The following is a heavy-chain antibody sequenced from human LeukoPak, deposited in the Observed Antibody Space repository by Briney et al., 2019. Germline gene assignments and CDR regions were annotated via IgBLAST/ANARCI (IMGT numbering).Heavy chain of an antibody. CDR3: ARLTPYPGVWASDY. J-gene: IGHJ4*02. CDR2: IHYSGST. D-gene: IGHD4-23*01. CDR1: GGSISSDY. Sequence: PSETLSLTCTVSGGSISSDYWSWIRQPPGEGLEWIGYIHYSGSTNYNPSPKSRVTISVDTSKNQFSLKLSSVTAADTAVYYCARLTPYPGVWASDYWGQGTLVTVSS. V-gene: IGHV4-59*08.